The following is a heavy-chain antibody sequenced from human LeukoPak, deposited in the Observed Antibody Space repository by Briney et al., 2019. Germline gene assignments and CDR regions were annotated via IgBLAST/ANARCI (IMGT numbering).Heavy chain of an antibody. CDR1: GYSFTNYW. CDR2: IYPGGSDT. J-gene: IGHJ4*02. CDR3: ARHHSGSYLDF. D-gene: IGHD1-26*01. Sequence: GESLKISCRGSGYSFTNYWIGWVRQMPGKGLEWMGIIYPGGSDTRYSPSFQGQVTISADKSFSTAYLQWSRLKASDTAMYYCARHHSGSYLDFWGQGTLVSVSS. V-gene: IGHV5-51*01.